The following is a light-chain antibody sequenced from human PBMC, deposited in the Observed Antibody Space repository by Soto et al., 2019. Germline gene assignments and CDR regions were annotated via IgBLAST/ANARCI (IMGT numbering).Light chain of an antibody. CDR1: QSISSY. Sequence: EIVLTQYPATLSLSPGERATLSCRASQSISSYLAWYQQKPGQAPRLLIYDASNRATGIPARFSGSGSGTDFTLTISSLEPEDFAVYYCQQRSNWPRGTFGQGTKLEI. CDR2: DAS. CDR3: QQRSNWPRGT. J-gene: IGKJ2*02. V-gene: IGKV3-11*01.